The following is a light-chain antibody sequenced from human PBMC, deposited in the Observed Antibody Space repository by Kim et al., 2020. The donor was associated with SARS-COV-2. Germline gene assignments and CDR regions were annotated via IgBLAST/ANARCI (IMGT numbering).Light chain of an antibody. CDR3: SSYRSSSTI. V-gene: IGLV2-14*03. CDR1: SSDVGASTH. J-gene: IGLJ2*01. CDR2: DVT. Sequence: QSALTQPASVSGSPGQSITISCAGTSSDVGASTHVSWYQQHPGKAPELIIYDVTTRPSGVSDRFSGSKSGNTASLTISGLQAEDEADYYCSSYRSSSTIFGGGTQLTVL.